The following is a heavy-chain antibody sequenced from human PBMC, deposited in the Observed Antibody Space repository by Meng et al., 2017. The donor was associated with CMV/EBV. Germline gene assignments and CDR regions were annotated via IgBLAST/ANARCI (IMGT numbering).Heavy chain of an antibody. D-gene: IGHD4-17*01. CDR3: ARGGLRGFDY. CDR1: WFSLSTIGVG. CDR2: IYWDDDK. J-gene: IGHJ4*02. V-gene: IGHV2-5*02. Sequence: QVPLKASCPPLVKPTQTLTLACTFSWFSLSTIGVGGGWIRHPTGKALEWLALIYWDDDKRYSPSLKSRLTITKDTSKNQVVLTMTNLDPVDTATYYCARGGLRGFDYWGQGTLVTVSS.